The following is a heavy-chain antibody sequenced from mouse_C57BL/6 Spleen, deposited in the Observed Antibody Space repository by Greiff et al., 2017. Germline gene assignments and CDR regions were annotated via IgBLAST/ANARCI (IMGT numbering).Heavy chain of an antibody. CDR2: IYPGDGDT. Sequence: QVQLKESGPELVKPGASVKISCKASGYAFSSSWMNWVKQRPGKGLEWIGRIYPGDGDTNYNGKFKGKATLTADKSSSTAYMQLSSLTSEDSAVYFCARSGDYYGFAYCGQGTLVTVSA. CDR3: ARSGDYYGFAY. CDR1: GYAFSSSW. V-gene: IGHV1-82*01. D-gene: IGHD1-1*01. J-gene: IGHJ3*01.